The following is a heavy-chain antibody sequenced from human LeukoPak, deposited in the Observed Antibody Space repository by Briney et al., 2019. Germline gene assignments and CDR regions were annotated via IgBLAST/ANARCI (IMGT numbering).Heavy chain of an antibody. J-gene: IGHJ4*02. V-gene: IGHV3-48*03. D-gene: IGHD6-6*01. CDR3: AIIAARLWDLNY. CDR2: ISSSGSTI. CDR1: GFTFSSYE. Sequence: GGSLRLSCAASGFTFSSYEMNWVRQAPGKGLEWVSYISSSGSTIYYADSVKGRFTISRDNSKNSLYLQMNSLRAEDTALYYCAIIAARLWDLNYWGQGTLVTVSS.